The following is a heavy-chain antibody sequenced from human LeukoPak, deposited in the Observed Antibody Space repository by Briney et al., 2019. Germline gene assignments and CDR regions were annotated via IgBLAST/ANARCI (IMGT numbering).Heavy chain of an antibody. CDR3: ARGNDILTGYPHGFYY. J-gene: IGHJ4*02. CDR1: GFTFSSYG. D-gene: IGHD3-9*01. Sequence: PGGSLRLSCAASGFTFSSYGMHWVRQAPGKGLEWVAVIWYDGSNKYYADSVKGRFTISRDNSKNTLYLQMNSLRAEDTAVYYCARGNDILTGYPHGFYYWGQGTLVTVSS. CDR2: IWYDGSNK. V-gene: IGHV3-33*01.